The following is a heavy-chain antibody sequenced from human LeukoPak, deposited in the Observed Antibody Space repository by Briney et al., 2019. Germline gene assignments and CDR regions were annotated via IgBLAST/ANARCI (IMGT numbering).Heavy chain of an antibody. D-gene: IGHD2-2*02. CDR2: IYSGGST. J-gene: IGHJ3*02. CDR1: GFTDSSNY. CDR3: ARVCSSTSCYRGALGAFDI. V-gene: IGHV3-66*02. Sequence: GGSLRLSCAASGFTDSSNYMSWVRQAPGKGLEWVSVIYSGGSTYYADSVKGRFTISRDNSKNTLYLQMNSLRAEDTAVYYCARVCSSTSCYRGALGAFDIWGQGTMVTVSS.